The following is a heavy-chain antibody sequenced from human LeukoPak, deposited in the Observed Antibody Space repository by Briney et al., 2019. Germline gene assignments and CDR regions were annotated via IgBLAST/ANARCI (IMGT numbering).Heavy chain of an antibody. CDR1: GYTFISHY. V-gene: IGHV1-46*01. D-gene: IGHD6-13*01. CDR3: ARAAATGTHNWFDP. CDR2: INPSGGST. J-gene: IGHJ5*02. Sequence: ASVKVSCKASGYTFISHYMHWVRQAPGQGLDWMGIINPSGGSTSYVQKFQGRVTLTRDTSTSTVYMEVSSLRSEDTAVYYCARAAATGTHNWFDPWGQGTLVTVSS.